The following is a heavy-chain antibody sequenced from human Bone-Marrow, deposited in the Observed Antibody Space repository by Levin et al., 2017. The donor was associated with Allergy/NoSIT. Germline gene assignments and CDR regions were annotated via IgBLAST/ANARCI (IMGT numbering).Heavy chain of an antibody. CDR2: IKSRTNGGTT. Sequence: GESLKISCAASGFAFANTWMNWVRQAPGKGLEWIGRIKSRTNGGTTDYAAPVKGRFTISRDDSKNTLYLQLNSLKTEDTAVFYCTTLTAFDLWGRGTMVTVSS. V-gene: IGHV3-15*01. CDR3: TTLTAFDL. J-gene: IGHJ3*01. CDR1: GFAFANTW.